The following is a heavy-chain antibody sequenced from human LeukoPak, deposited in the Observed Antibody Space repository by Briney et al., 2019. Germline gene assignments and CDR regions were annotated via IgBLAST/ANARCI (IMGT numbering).Heavy chain of an antibody. J-gene: IGHJ4*02. CDR2: IYTTGST. CDR3: STLYYSVLTGYFPI. V-gene: IGHV4-61*02. CDR1: GGSFSTGSYY. Sequence: PSETLSLTCTVAGGSFSTGSYYWGWIRQPAGKGLEWIVLIYTTGSTNYNPSLTSQVTISLDTSKNQFSLKLSSVTAADTAVYYCSTLYYSVLTGYFPIWGQGTLVTVSS. D-gene: IGHD3-9*01.